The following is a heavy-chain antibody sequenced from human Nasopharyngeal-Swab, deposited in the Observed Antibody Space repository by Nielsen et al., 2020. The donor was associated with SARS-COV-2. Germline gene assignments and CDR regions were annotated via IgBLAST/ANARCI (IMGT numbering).Heavy chain of an antibody. CDR3: ARDRDGGSLGGMDV. D-gene: IGHD2-15*01. CDR2: ISSSSSYI. Sequence: WIRQPPGKGLEWVSYISSSSSYIYYADSVKGRFTISRDNAKNSLYLQMNSLRAEDTAVYYCARDRDGGSLGGMDVWGQGTTVTVSS. J-gene: IGHJ6*02. V-gene: IGHV3-21*05.